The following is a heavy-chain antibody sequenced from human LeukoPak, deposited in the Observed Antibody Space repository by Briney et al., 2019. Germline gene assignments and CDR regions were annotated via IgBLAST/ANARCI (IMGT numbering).Heavy chain of an antibody. CDR1: GRSSSCYY. CDR2: INHSGST. D-gene: IGHD1-26*01. J-gene: IGHJ3*02. Sequence: RTSATLSPKCALNGRSSSCYYCRWIHLPPGKWPECLGEINHSGSTNYNPALKSRVTISGDTSKHHFSLELRSVAAADTAVYYCAISGNYFTRDAFDIWGQGTMVTVSS. V-gene: IGHV4-34*01. CDR3: AISGNYFTRDAFDI.